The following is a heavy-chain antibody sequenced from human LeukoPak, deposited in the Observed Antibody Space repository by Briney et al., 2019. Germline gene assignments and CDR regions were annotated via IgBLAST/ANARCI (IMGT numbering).Heavy chain of an antibody. J-gene: IGHJ4*02. V-gene: IGHV1-18*01. Sequence: ASVTVSCKASGYTFTSSGISWVRQAPGQGLEWMGWISAYNGNTNYAQKLQGRVTMTTDTSTSTAYMELRSLRSDDTAVYYCASHHSFGSGSPKYFFDYWGQGTLVTVSS. CDR1: GYTFTSSG. CDR2: ISAYNGNT. CDR3: ASHHSFGSGSPKYFFDY. D-gene: IGHD3-10*01.